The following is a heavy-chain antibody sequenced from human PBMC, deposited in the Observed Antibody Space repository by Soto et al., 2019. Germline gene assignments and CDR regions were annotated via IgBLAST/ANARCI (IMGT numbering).Heavy chain of an antibody. D-gene: IGHD2-21*02. CDR2: IYDRGTT. J-gene: IGHJ3*02. Sequence: QVQLQESGPGLEKASETLSLTCTVSGGSMSGYYWSWIRQPPGKGLEWIGFIYDRGTTNYNPSHKSPGTISIDTSKNQFSLTLTSVTAADTAVYYCARVSHIVVVPAVRGAFDIWGQGTMITVPS. CDR3: ARVSHIVVVPAVRGAFDI. CDR1: GGSMSGYY. V-gene: IGHV4-59*01.